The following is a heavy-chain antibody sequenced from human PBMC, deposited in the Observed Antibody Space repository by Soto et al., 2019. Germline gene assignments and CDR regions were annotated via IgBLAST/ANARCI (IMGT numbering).Heavy chain of an antibody. CDR2: FDPDNGNT. D-gene: IGHD2-2*02. CDR3: ARDKRLYPESFDI. V-gene: IGHV1-24*01. J-gene: IGHJ3*02. CDR1: GYTLTELS. Sequence: ASVKVSCKVSGYTLTELSMHWVRQAPGKGLEWMGCFDPDNGNTNYAQKLQGRVTMTTDTSTDTAYMELRSLRSDDTAVYYCARDKRLYPESFDIWGQGTMVTVSS.